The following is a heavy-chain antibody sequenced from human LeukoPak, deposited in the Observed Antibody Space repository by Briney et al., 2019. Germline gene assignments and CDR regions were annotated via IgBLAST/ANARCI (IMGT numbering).Heavy chain of an antibody. CDR2: FDPEDGET. CDR3: AAPRSAMVRGVRFEY. Sequence: ASVKVSCKVSGYTLTELSMHWVRQAPGKGLEWMGGFDPEDGETIYAQKFQGRVTMTEGTSTDTAYMELSSLRSEDTAVYYCAAPRSAMVRGVRFEYWGQGTLVTVSS. CDR1: GYTLTELS. J-gene: IGHJ4*02. D-gene: IGHD3-10*01. V-gene: IGHV1-24*01.